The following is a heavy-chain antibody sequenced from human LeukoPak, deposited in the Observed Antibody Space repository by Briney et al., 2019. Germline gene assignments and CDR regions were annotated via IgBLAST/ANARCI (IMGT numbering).Heavy chain of an antibody. J-gene: IGHJ6*04. CDR3: ARGGITYCSGGSCSYRYYYYGMDV. CDR1: GGSFSGYY. CDR2: INHSGST. D-gene: IGHD2-15*01. Sequence: SETLSLTCAVYGGSFSGYYWSWIRQPPGKGLEWIGEINHSGSTNYNPSLKSRVTISVDTSKNQCSLKLSSVTAADTAVYYCARGGITYCSGGSCSYRYYYYGMDVWGKGTTVTVSS. V-gene: IGHV4-34*01.